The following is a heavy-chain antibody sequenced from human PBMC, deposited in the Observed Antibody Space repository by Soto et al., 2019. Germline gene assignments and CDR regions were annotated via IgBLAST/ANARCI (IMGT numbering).Heavy chain of an antibody. V-gene: IGHV1-3*01. D-gene: IGHD3-22*01. CDR2: VIPVNGDT. J-gene: IGHJ4*02. CDR1: GYSFNSNA. Sequence: ASVKVSCKASGYSFNSNAIHWVRQAPGQSLEWMGWVIPVNGDTKYSQTFQGRVTITRDTSAGTAYMELSSLRSDDTAVYYCARGSSGYPYYLDYWGQGTLVTVSS. CDR3: ARGSSGYPYYLDY.